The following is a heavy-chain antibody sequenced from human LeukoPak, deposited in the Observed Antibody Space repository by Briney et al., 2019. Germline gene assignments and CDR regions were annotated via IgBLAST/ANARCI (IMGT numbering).Heavy chain of an antibody. D-gene: IGHD3-22*01. CDR2: IIPIFGTA. Sequence: SVKVSCKASGGTFSSYAISWVRQAPGQGLEWMGGIIPIFGTANYAQKFQGRVTITADESTSTAYMELSSLRSEDTAVYYCAYDSSGYYSPHHYYGMDVWGQGTTVTVSS. CDR3: AYDSSGYYSPHHYYGMDV. CDR1: GGTFSSYA. V-gene: IGHV1-69*13. J-gene: IGHJ6*02.